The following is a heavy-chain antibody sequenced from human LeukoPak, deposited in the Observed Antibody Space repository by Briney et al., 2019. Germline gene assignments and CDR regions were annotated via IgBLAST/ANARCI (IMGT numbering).Heavy chain of an antibody. D-gene: IGHD6-13*01. CDR2: IYYSGST. J-gene: IGHJ3*02. Sequence: SETLSLTCTVSGGSISSYYWSWIRQPPGKGLEWIGYIYYSGSTNYNPPLKSRVTISVDTSKNQFSLKLSSVTAADTAVYHCARDGGVSSSWNRGAFDIWGQGTMVTVSS. CDR1: GGSISSYY. V-gene: IGHV4-59*01. CDR3: ARDGGVSSSWNRGAFDI.